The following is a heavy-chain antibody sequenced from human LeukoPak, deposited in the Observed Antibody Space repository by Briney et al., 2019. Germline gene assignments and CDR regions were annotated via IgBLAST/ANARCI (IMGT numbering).Heavy chain of an antibody. Sequence: PGGSLRLSCAASGFTFSSYAMSWVRQAPGKGLEWVSGISGSGGSGGNTYYTDSVKGRFTISRDNSKNTLYLQMNSLRAEDTAVYYCAKTGIVAADYYYMDVWGKGTTVTVSS. CDR2: ISGSGGSGGNT. CDR3: AKTGIVAADYYYMDV. J-gene: IGHJ6*03. CDR1: GFTFSSYA. D-gene: IGHD5-12*01. V-gene: IGHV3-23*01.